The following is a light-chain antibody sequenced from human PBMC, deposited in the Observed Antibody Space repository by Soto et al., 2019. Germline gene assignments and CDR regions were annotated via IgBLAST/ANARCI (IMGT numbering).Light chain of an antibody. CDR1: QSISSW. CDR2: HAY. CDR3: QQYNSYSKT. J-gene: IGKJ1*01. V-gene: IGKV1-5*01. Sequence: DIRMTQSPSTLSASLGDRVTITWRASQSISSWLAWYQQKPGKAPKRLIYHAYSLESGVPSRFSGSESGTEFTLTISSLQPDDFATYYCQQYNSYSKTFGQGTKVDIK.